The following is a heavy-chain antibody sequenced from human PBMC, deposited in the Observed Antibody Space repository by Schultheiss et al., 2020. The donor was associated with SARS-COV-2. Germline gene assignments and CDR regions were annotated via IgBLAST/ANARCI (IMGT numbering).Heavy chain of an antibody. CDR3: ARVRAKPIVVVPAYGMDV. Sequence: ASVKVSCKASGYTFTSYYMHWVRQAPGQGLEWMGWINPNSGGTNYAQKFQGRVTMTRDTSISTAYMELSRLRSDDTAVYYCARVRAKPIVVVPAYGMDVWGQGTTVTVSS. D-gene: IGHD2-2*01. CDR2: INPNSGGT. CDR1: GYTFTSYY. V-gene: IGHV1-2*02. J-gene: IGHJ6*02.